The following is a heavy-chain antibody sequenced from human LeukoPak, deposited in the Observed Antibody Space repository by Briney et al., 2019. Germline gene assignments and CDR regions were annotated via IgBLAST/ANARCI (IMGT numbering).Heavy chain of an antibody. CDR1: GYTFTTYA. D-gene: IGHD3-22*01. V-gene: IGHV1-2*02. CDR2: INPNSGDT. CDR3: ARGRYYDSSGCYDY. Sequence: ASVKVSCKASGYTFTTYAMNWVRQAPGQALEWMGWINPNSGDTNFAQKFQGRVTMTRDTSISTAYMELSRLRSDDTAVYYCARGRYYDSSGCYDYWGQGTLVTVSS. J-gene: IGHJ4*02.